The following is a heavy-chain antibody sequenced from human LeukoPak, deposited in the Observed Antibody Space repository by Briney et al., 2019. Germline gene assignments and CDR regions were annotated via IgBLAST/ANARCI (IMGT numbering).Heavy chain of an antibody. CDR1: GFTFSNYA. Sequence: GGSLRLSCAASGFTFSNYAMTWVRQAPGKGLEWVSAITGSGLSTFYTDSVKGRFTISRDNSKDTLYLQMNNLRAEDTAVYYCAKVGGASLYYYYGMDVWGQGTTVTVSS. CDR3: AKVGGASLYYYYGMDV. J-gene: IGHJ6*02. V-gene: IGHV3-23*01. CDR2: ITGSGLST.